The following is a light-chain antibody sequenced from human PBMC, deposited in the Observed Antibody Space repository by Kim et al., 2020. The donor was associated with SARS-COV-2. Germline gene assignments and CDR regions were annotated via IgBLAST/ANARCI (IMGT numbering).Light chain of an antibody. J-gene: IGLJ1*01. CDR1: SSDVGKYKY. CDR2: EVS. CDR3: CAYAGTYYI. Sequence: PGQPVTFSCTGTSSDVGKYKYVSWYQQRPGTAPKLFISEVSTRPAAVPDRFSGSKSGNTASLTISGLQAEDEADYYCCAYAGTYYIFGTGTKVTVL. V-gene: IGLV2-11*01.